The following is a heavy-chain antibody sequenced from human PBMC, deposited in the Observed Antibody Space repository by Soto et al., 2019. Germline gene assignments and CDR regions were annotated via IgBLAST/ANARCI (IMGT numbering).Heavy chain of an antibody. Sequence: EVQLVESGGGLVQPGGSLRLSCAGSGFTFSNYWMHWVRQAPGKGLEWVSRIDHDGPTDYADSVRGRFTISIDNAENTLYQQMNSLRPEDTAVYYCVRDRHGDHWGQGTLVTVSS. CDR3: VRDRHGDH. CDR2: IDHDGPT. V-gene: IGHV3-74*01. CDR1: GFTFSNYW. J-gene: IGHJ4*02.